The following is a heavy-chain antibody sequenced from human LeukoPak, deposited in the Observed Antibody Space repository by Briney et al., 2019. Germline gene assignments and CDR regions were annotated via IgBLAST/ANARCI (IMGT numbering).Heavy chain of an antibody. CDR3: AKKDYGDYYFDY. Sequence: PGGSLRLSCAASGFTFSSYAMSWVRQAPGEGLEWVSAISGSGGSTYYADSVKGRFTIFRDNSKNTLYLQMNSLRAEDTAVYYCAKKDYGDYYFDYWGQGTLVTVSS. J-gene: IGHJ4*02. D-gene: IGHD4-17*01. CDR2: ISGSGGST. CDR1: GFTFSSYA. V-gene: IGHV3-23*01.